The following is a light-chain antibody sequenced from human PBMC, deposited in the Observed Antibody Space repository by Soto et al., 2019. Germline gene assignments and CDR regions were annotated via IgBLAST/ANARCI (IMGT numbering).Light chain of an antibody. CDR2: EVT. V-gene: IGLV2-8*01. CDR1: SSYVGGYNY. CDR3: CSYAASNNFYFV. J-gene: IGLJ7*01. Sequence: QSVLTQPPSASGSPGQSVTISCTGTSSYVGGYNYVSWYQQYPGRAPKLMIYEVTKLPSGVPDRFSGSKSGNTASLTVSGLQAEDEADYYCCSYAASNNFYFVFGGGTQLTV.